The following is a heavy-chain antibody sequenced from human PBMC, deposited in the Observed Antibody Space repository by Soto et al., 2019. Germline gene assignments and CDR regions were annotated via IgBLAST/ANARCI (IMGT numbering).Heavy chain of an antibody. J-gene: IGHJ4*02. CDR1: GFTFSSYS. V-gene: IGHV3-48*02. CDR2: ISSSSSTI. Sequence: EVQLVESGGGLVQPGGSLRLSCAASGFTFSSYSMNWVRQAPGKGLEWVSYISSSSSTIYYADSVKGRFTISRDNAKNSLYLQMTSLRDEETAVYYCARTDRVVTADFDYWGQGTLVTVSS. D-gene: IGHD3-3*01. CDR3: ARTDRVVTADFDY.